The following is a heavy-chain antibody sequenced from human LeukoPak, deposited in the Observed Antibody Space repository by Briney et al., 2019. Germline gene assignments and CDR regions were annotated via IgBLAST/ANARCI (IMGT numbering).Heavy chain of an antibody. CDR1: GDSIDSGDYY. Sequence: SQTLSLTCAVSGDSIDSGDYYWSWIRQPPGKGLEWIGYIYYSGTTHSNPSLKSRLTMSMDTSKSQFSLILSSVTAADTAVYYCARASGRFGGFTGGKQDYYYFNFDVWGPGTTVTVSS. V-gene: IGHV4-30-4*01. CDR3: ARASGRFGGFTGGKQDYYYFNFDV. J-gene: IGHJ6*02. D-gene: IGHD3-10*01. CDR2: IYYSGTT.